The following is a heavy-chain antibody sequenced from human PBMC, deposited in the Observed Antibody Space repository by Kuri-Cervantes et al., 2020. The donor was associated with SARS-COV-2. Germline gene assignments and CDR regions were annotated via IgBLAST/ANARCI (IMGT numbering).Heavy chain of an antibody. V-gene: IGHV3-48*03. CDR3: ARSRGGLNLLAYYYYYMDV. D-gene: IGHD3-10*01. Sequence: LSLTCAASGFTFSSYEMNWVRQAPGKGLEWVSYISSSGSTIYYADSVKGRFTLSRDNAKNSLYLQMNSLRAEDTAVYYCARSRGGLNLLAYYYYYMDVWGKGTTVTVSS. J-gene: IGHJ6*03. CDR2: ISSSGSTI. CDR1: GFTFSSYE.